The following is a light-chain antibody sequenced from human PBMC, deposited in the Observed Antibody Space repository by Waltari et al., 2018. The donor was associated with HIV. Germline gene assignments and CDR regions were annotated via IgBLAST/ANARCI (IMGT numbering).Light chain of an antibody. CDR2: EVS. CDR1: SSDIGRCNR. Sequence: QSALTQPASVSGSPGQSLTIPCTGTSSDIGRCNRVSWYHQLPGKVPKLIIYEVSNRPSGISDRFSGSKSGNTASLTISGLQADDEALFYCSSYASTSTPVLFGGGTQLTVL. J-gene: IGLJ2*01. CDR3: SSYASTSTPVL. V-gene: IGLV2-14*02.